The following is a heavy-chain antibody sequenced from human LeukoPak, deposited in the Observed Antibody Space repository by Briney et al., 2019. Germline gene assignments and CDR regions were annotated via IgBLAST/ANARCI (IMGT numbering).Heavy chain of an antibody. CDR2: ISTSSNYI. CDR3: ARDVIGSGWFDH. J-gene: IGHJ5*02. CDR1: GFTFSSYI. V-gene: IGHV3-21*01. Sequence: GGSLRLSCAASGFTFSSYIMNWVRQAPGKGLEWVSSISTSSNYIYYADSVRGRFTISRDNAKSSLHLQMNSLRAEDMAVYYCARDVIGSGWFDHWGQGTLVTVSS. D-gene: IGHD2-21*01.